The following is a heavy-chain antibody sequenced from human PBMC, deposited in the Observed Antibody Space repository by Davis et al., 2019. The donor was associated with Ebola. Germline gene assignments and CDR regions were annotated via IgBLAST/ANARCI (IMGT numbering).Heavy chain of an antibody. V-gene: IGHV1-46*02. D-gene: IGHD3-3*01. CDR3: ARGGSLEWTLYYYYYMDV. Sequence: ASVKVSCKASGYTFNSYYIHWVRQAPGQGLEWMGIINPSGGSTSYAQEFQGRVTMTRDTSISTAYMELSRLRSDDTAVYYCARGGSLEWTLYYYYYMDVWGKGTTVTVSS. CDR1: GYTFNSYY. J-gene: IGHJ6*03. CDR2: INPSGGST.